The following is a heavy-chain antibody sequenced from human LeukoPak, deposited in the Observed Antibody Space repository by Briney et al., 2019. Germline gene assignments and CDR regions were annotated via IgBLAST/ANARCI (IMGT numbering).Heavy chain of an antibody. Sequence: LTGGSLRLSCAASGFTFSSHWMTWVRQAPGKGLEWVATTNQDESQKYYVDSVKGRFTISRDNAKNSLFLQMSSLRAEDTAVYYCARDHVTVGLLFDYWGQGTLVTVSS. CDR1: GFTFSSHW. J-gene: IGHJ4*02. CDR3: ARDHVTVGLLFDY. V-gene: IGHV3-7*01. CDR2: TNQDESQK. D-gene: IGHD2/OR15-2a*01.